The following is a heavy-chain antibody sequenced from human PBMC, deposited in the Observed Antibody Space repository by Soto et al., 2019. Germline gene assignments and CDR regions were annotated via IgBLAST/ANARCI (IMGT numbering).Heavy chain of an antibody. CDR3: ARNKCSGGSCYSWYLDY. CDR1: GGSITTGGYY. D-gene: IGHD2-15*01. V-gene: IGHV4-31*02. CDR2: RYYSEST. Sequence: SETLSLTCTVSGGSITTGGYYWSWIRQLPGKGLEWIGHRYYSESTYYNPSLKSRVSISLDTSKNQFSLKLSFVTAADTAMYYCARNKCSGGSCYSWYLDYWGQGTPVTVSS. J-gene: IGHJ4*02.